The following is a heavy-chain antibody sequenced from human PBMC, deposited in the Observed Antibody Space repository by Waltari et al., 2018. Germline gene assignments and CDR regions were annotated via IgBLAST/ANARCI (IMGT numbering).Heavy chain of an antibody. J-gene: IGHJ4*02. V-gene: IGHV3-7*01. Sequence: EVRLVESGGGLVQPGGSREPSGAASGLTLGSYWMAWVRQAPGKGLEWVANIKQDESQKYYVDSVKGRFTISRDNAKNSLYLQMDSLRAEDTAVYYCATDRGWTTFDNWGQGTLVAVSS. D-gene: IGHD3-10*01. CDR3: ATDRGWTTFDN. CDR1: GLTLGSYW. CDR2: IKQDESQK.